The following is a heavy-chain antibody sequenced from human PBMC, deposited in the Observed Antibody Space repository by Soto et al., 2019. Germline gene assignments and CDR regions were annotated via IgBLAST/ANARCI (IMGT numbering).Heavy chain of an antibody. Sequence: TGGSLRLSCAASGFTFSSYWMSWVRQAPGKGLEWVANIKQDGSEKYYVDSVKGRFTISRDNAKNSLYLQMNSLRAEDTAVYYCARHIEAWNDRNYDFWSGYWDYYYGMDVWGQGTTVTVSS. CDR3: ARHIEAWNDRNYDFWSGYWDYYYGMDV. V-gene: IGHV3-7*01. J-gene: IGHJ6*02. CDR2: IKQDGSEK. D-gene: IGHD3-3*01. CDR1: GFTFSSYW.